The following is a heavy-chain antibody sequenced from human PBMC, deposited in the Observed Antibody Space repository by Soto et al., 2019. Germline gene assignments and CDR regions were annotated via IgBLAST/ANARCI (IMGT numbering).Heavy chain of an antibody. D-gene: IGHD6-19*01. CDR2: IIPIFGTA. J-gene: IGHJ5*02. V-gene: IGHV1-69*13. Sequence: SVKVSCKASGYTFTSYAIHWVRQAPGQRLEWMRGIIPIFGTANYAQKFQGRVTITADESTSTAYMELSSLRSEDTAVYYCARDRGGSGLNWFDPWGQGTLVTVSS. CDR1: GYTFTSYA. CDR3: ARDRGGSGLNWFDP.